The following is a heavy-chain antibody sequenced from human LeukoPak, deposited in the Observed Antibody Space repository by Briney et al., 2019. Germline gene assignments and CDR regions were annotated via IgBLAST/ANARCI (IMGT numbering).Heavy chain of an antibody. V-gene: IGHV4-4*02. J-gene: IGHJ3*02. Sequence: SETLSLTCAVSGGSISSSNWWSWVRQPPGKGLEWIGEIYHSGSTNYSPSLKSRVTISVDKSKNQFSLKLSSVTAADTAVYYCAREHHYYDSSGWYAFDIWGQGTTVTVSS. CDR3: AREHHYYDSSGWYAFDI. CDR1: GGSISSSNW. D-gene: IGHD3-22*01. CDR2: IYHSGST.